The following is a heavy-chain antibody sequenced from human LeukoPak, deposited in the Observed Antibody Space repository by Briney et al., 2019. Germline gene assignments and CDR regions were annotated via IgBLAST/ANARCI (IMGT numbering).Heavy chain of an antibody. D-gene: IGHD6-19*01. CDR3: ARGSSGWYTDSFDP. CDR1: GFTFSSYA. V-gene: IGHV3-21*01. Sequence: GGSLRLSCAASGFTFSSYAMHWVRQAPGKGLEWVSSISSSSSYIYYADSVKGRFTISRDNAKNSLYLQMNSLRAEDTAVYYCARGSSGWYTDSFDPWGQGTLVTVSS. CDR2: ISSSSSYI. J-gene: IGHJ5*02.